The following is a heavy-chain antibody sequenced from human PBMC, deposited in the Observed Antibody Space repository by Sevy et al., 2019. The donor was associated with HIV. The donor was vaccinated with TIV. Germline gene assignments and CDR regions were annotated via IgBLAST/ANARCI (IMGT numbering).Heavy chain of an antibody. D-gene: IGHD2-2*02. CDR1: GYTFTGYY. V-gene: IGHV1-2*02. CDR3: ARVFSPKLGYCSSTSCYRWFDP. J-gene: IGHJ5*02. Sequence: ASVKVSCKASGYTFTGYYMHWVRQAPGQGLEWMGWINPNSGGTNYAQKFQGRVTMTSDTSISTAYMELSRLRSDDTAVYYCARVFSPKLGYCSSTSCYRWFDPWGHGTLVTVSS. CDR2: INPNSGGT.